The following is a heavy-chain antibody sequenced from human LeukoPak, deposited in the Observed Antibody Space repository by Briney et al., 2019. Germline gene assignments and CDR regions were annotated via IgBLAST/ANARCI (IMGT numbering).Heavy chain of an antibody. CDR3: ARMFVGGWLHYYYYYMDV. CDR1: GFTFSSYW. Sequence: PGRSLRLSCAASGFTFSSYWMSWVRQAPGKGLEWVANIKQDGSEKYYVDSVKGRFTISRDNAKNSLYLQMNSLRAEDTAVYYCARMFVGGWLHYYYYYMDVWGKGTTVTVSS. V-gene: IGHV3-7*01. D-gene: IGHD6-19*01. J-gene: IGHJ6*03. CDR2: IKQDGSEK.